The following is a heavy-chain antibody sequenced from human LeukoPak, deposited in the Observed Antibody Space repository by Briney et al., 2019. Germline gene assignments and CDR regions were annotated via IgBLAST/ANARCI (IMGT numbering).Heavy chain of an antibody. V-gene: IGHV3-48*01. J-gene: IGHJ4*02. D-gene: IGHD3-22*01. CDR3: ARDRYDSSHYYHY. Sequence: GGSLRLSCAASGFTVSGNFMNWVRQAPGKGLEWVSYISRSSSIIYYADSVKGRFTISRDNAKNSLYLQMNSLRGEDTAVYYCARDRYDSSHYYHYWGQGTLVTVSA. CDR2: ISRSSSII. CDR1: GFTVSGNF.